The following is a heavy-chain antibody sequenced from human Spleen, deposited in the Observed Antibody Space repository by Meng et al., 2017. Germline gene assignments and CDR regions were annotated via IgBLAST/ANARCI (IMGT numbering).Heavy chain of an antibody. D-gene: IGHD4-23*01. J-gene: IGHJ6*02. CDR3: MADASTVAPHYYYGMDI. CDR1: GFSLSGYW. V-gene: IGHV3-74*01. Sequence: GESLKISCAVSGFSLSGYWMHWVRQVPGEGLVWVSRITNDGSDTVYADSVKGRFTISRDNAKNTLYLQMTSLRPEDAAVYYCMADASTVAPHYYYGMDIWGQGTTVTVSS. CDR2: ITNDGSDT.